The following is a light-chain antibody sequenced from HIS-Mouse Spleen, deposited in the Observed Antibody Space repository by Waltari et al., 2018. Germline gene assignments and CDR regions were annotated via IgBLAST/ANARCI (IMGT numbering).Light chain of an antibody. V-gene: IGKV1-8*01. CDR2: AAS. CDR1: QGISSY. J-gene: IGKJ4*01. CDR3: QQYYSYPPT. Sequence: AIRMTQPPSSLSASTGDRVTITCRASQGISSYLAWYQQKPGKAPKLLIYAASTLQSGVPSRFSGSGSGTDFTLTISCLQSEDFATYYCQQYYSYPPTFGGGTKVEIK.